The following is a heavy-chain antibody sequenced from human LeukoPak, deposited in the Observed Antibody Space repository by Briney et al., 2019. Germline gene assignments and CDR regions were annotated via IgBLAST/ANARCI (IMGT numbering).Heavy chain of an antibody. CDR1: GFTFSDYY. CDR2: ISSSSSTI. J-gene: IGHJ4*02. Sequence: GGSLRLSCAASGFTFSDYYMSWIRQAPGKGLEWVSYISSSSSTIYYADSVKGRFTISRDNAKNSLYLQMNSLRAEDTAVYYCARRWPGYCSGGSCYNYFDYWGQGTLVTVSS. D-gene: IGHD2-15*01. CDR3: ARRWPGYCSGGSCYNYFDY. V-gene: IGHV3-11*04.